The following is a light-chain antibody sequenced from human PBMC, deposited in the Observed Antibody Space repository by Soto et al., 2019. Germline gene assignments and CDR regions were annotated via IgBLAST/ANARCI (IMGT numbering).Light chain of an antibody. J-gene: IGKJ3*01. V-gene: IGKV3-20*01. CDR3: QQYSSSPPEFT. Sequence: EIGLTQSPGTLSLSPGERATLSCRASQSISSNYLAWYQQRPGQAPRLLIFGASYRATGIPDRFSGSGSGTDFTLTISRLEPEDFAVYYCQQYSSSPPEFTFGPGTRVESK. CDR2: GAS. CDR1: QSISSNY.